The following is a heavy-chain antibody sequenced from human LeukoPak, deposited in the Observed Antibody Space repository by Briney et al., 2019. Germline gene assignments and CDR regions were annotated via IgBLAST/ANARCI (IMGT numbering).Heavy chain of an antibody. V-gene: IGHV3-23*01. J-gene: IGHJ6*03. CDR2: IGGRGGSA. CDR3: AKQGRDWLRDYYYYMDV. Sequence: GGSLRLSCAASGFTFSSYGMSWVRQAPGKGLEWVSSIGGRGGSAYYADSVEGRFTISRDNSKNTLYLRMNSLRAEDTAVYYCAKQGRDWLRDYYYYMDVWGKGTTVTISS. CDR1: GFTFSSYG. D-gene: IGHD3-9*01.